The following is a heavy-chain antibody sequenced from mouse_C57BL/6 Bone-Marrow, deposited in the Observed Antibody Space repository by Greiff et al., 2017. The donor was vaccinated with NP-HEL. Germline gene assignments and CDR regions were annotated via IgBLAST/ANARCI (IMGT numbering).Heavy chain of an antibody. CDR2: IYPRSGNT. Sequence: VQLQQSGAELARPGASVKLSCKASGYTFTSYGISWVKQRTGQGLEWIGEIYPRSGNTYYTEKFTGTATLTAANSSSTAYMELRRLTSEDSAVYFCARSPLYDSERYWGQGTTLTVSS. CDR1: GYTFTSYG. CDR3: ARSPLYDSERY. V-gene: IGHV1-81*01. J-gene: IGHJ2*01. D-gene: IGHD2-13*01.